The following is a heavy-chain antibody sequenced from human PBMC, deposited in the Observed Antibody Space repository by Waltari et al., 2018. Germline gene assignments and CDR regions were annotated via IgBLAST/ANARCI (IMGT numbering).Heavy chain of an antibody. Sequence: EVQLVESGGGLVQPGGSLRLSCAASGFTFSTYYWMHWVRQAPGQGLVWVSRINSDGRTINDADSVKGRFTISRDNAKNTVYLQMNRLRAADTAVDYCARVPTYTVSTGGFDYWGQGTLVTVSS. J-gene: IGHJ4*02. CDR2: INSDGRTI. CDR1: GFTFSTYYW. D-gene: IGHD4-17*01. V-gene: IGHV3-74*01. CDR3: ARVPTYTVSTGGFDY.